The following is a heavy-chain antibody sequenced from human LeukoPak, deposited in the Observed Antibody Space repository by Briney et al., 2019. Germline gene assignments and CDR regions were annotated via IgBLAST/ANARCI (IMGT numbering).Heavy chain of an antibody. V-gene: IGHV4-61*02. CDR3: ARGSGWLDY. Sequence: TSETLSLTCAVSGYSISSGYYWSWIRQPAGKGLEWIGRIYTSGSTNYNPSLKSRVTISVDKSKNQFSLKLSSVTAADTAVYYCARGSGWLDYWGQGTLVTVSS. CDR1: GYSISSGYY. J-gene: IGHJ4*02. D-gene: IGHD6-19*01. CDR2: IYTSGST.